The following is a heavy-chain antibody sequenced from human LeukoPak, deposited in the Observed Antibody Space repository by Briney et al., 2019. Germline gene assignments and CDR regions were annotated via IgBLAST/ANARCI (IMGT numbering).Heavy chain of an antibody. Sequence: GGSLRLSCAASGFTFSSYAMHWVRQAPGKGLEWVAVISYDGSNKYYADSVKGRFTISRDNSKNTLYLQMNSLRAEDTAVYYCARDGRYFDWLLQGYFDYWGQGTLVTASS. CDR1: GFTFSSYA. CDR2: ISYDGSNK. V-gene: IGHV3-30-3*01. D-gene: IGHD3-9*01. CDR3: ARDGRYFDWLLQGYFDY. J-gene: IGHJ4*02.